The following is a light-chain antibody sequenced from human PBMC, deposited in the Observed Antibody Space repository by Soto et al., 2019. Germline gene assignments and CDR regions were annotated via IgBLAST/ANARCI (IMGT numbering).Light chain of an antibody. CDR3: SSYTSTNTVL. J-gene: IGLJ2*01. Sequence: QSALTQPPSASGSLGQSVTISCTGTRSDVGGYNYVSWYQQHPGKAPKLMIYDVSKRPSGVPDRFSGSKSGNTASLTVSGLQAEDEADYYCSSYTSTNTVLFGGGTKLTVL. CDR1: RSDVGGYNY. V-gene: IGLV2-8*01. CDR2: DVS.